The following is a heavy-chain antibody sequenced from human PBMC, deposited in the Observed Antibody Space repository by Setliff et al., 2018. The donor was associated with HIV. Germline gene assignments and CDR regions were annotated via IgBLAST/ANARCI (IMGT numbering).Heavy chain of an antibody. CDR3: ARRGDSSGYYDAFDV. CDR1: GGSISSDNW. Sequence: KPSETLSLTCAVSGGSISSDNWWTWVRQPPGKGLEWIGEIYHSEYTNYNASLKSRVSMSVDKSKNQFSLKLTSVTAADTALYFCARRGDSSGYYDAFDVWGQGTKVTVSS. D-gene: IGHD3-22*01. J-gene: IGHJ3*01. V-gene: IGHV4-4*02. CDR2: IYHSEYT.